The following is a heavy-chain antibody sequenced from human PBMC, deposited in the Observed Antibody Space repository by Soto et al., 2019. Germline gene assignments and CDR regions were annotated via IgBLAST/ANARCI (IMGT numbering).Heavy chain of an antibody. CDR3: ARGRITMVRGVIIDSLDY. D-gene: IGHD3-10*01. CDR1: GGSFSGYY. Sequence: SETLSLTCAVYGGSFSGYYWSWIRQPPGKGLEWIGEINHSGSTNYNPSLKSRVTISVDTSKNQFSLKLSSVTAADTAVYYCARGRITMVRGVIIDSLDYWGQGTLVTVSS. J-gene: IGHJ4*02. CDR2: INHSGST. V-gene: IGHV4-34*01.